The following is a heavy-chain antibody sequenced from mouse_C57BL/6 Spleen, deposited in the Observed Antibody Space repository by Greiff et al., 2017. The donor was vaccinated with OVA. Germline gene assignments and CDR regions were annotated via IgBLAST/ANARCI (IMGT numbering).Heavy chain of an antibody. D-gene: IGHD2-14*01. CDR3: ARSGYYRALDY. CDR2: INPNNGGT. V-gene: IGHV1-18*01. CDR1: GYTFTDYN. Sequence: VQLQQSGPELVKPGASVKISCKASGYTFTDYNMDWVKQSPGKSLEWIGDINPNNGGTIYNQKFKGKATLTVAKSSSTAYMELRSLTSEDTAVYYCARSGYYRALDYWGQGTTLTVSS. J-gene: IGHJ2*01.